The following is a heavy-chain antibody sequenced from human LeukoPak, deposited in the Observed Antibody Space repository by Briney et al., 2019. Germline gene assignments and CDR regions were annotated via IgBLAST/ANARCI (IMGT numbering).Heavy chain of an antibody. D-gene: IGHD2-21*02. CDR1: GFTFSSFW. V-gene: IGHV3-74*01. Sequence: GGSLRLSCAASGFTFSSFWMHWVRQAPGKGLVWVSRINSVGSSTSYADSVKGRFTISRDNSKNTLYLQMNSLRAEGTAVYYCARDLCGGDCYVKYYWGQGTLVTVSS. J-gene: IGHJ4*02. CDR3: ARDLCGGDCYVKYY. CDR2: INSVGSST.